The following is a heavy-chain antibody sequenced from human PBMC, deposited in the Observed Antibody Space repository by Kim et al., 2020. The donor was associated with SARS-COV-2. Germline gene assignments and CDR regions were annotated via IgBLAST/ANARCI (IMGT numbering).Heavy chain of an antibody. D-gene: IGHD2-15*01. CDR1: GYTFTGYY. Sequence: ASVKVSCKASGYTFTGYYMHWVRQAPGQGLEWMGRINPNSGGTNYAQKFQGRVTMTRDTSISTAYMELSRLRSDDTAVYYCARVSTLCSGGRCYFYYWGQGTLVTVSS. V-gene: IGHV1-2*06. CDR3: ARVSTLCSGGRCYFYY. J-gene: IGHJ4*02. CDR2: INPNSGGT.